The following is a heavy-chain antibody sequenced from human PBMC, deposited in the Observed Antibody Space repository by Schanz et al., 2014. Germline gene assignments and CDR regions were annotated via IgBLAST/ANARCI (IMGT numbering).Heavy chain of an antibody. D-gene: IGHD1-26*01. Sequence: EVKLLESGGHLVQPGGSLRLSCVASGFTFSTYAMSWVRQAPGKGPEWVSYISRSSSTIYYADSVRGRFTISRDNAKNSLYLQMNSLRAEDTAVYYCARDSGSHYLVDYWGQGTLVTVSS. CDR2: ISRSSSTI. J-gene: IGHJ4*02. V-gene: IGHV3-48*01. CDR3: ARDSGSHYLVDY. CDR1: GFTFSTYA.